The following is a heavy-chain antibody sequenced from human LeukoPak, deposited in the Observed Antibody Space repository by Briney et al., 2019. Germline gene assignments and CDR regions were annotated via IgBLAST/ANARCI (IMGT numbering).Heavy chain of an antibody. V-gene: IGHV1-69*13. Sequence: GASVKVSCKASGGTFSSYAISWVRQAPGQGLEWMGGIIPIFGTANYAQKFQGRVTITADESTSTAYMELSSLRSEDTAVYYCAAGPLVVVAADYYYYYYMDVWGKGTTVTVSS. CDR3: AAGPLVVVAADYYYYYYMDV. CDR2: IIPIFGTA. CDR1: GGTFSSYA. D-gene: IGHD2-15*01. J-gene: IGHJ6*03.